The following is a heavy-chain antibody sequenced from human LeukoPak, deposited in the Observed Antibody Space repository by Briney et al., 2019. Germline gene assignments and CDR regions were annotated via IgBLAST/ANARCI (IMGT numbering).Heavy chain of an antibody. CDR2: IYYSGST. CDR3: ASGSRYCSGGSCYPFDY. Sequence: SETLSLTCTVPGGSISSGDYYWSWIRQPPGKGLEWIGYIYYSGSTYYNPSLKSRVTISVDTSKNQFSLKLNSVTAADTAVYYCASGSRYCSGGSCYPFDYWGQGTLVTVSS. D-gene: IGHD2-15*01. J-gene: IGHJ4*02. CDR1: GGSISSGDYY. V-gene: IGHV4-30-4*01.